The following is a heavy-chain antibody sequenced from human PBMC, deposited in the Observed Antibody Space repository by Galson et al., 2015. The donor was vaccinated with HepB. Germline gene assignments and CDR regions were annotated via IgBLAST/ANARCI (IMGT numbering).Heavy chain of an antibody. CDR1: GFTFSSYW. CDR2: INSDGSST. CDR3: ARRLIVGATTSDY. Sequence: SLRLSCAASGFTFSSYWMHWVRQAPGKGLVWVSRINSDGSSTSYADSVKGRFTISRDNAKNTLYLQMNSLRAEDTAVYYCARRLIVGATTSDYWGQGTLVTVSS. J-gene: IGHJ4*02. D-gene: IGHD1-26*01. V-gene: IGHV3-74*01.